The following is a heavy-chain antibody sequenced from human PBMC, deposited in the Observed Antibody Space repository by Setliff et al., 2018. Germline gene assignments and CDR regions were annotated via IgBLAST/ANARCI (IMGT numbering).Heavy chain of an antibody. CDR3: AREEGPTTDPRKNFDS. V-gene: IGHV1-46*01. J-gene: IGHJ5*01. Sequence: ASVKVSCKASGYTFTSYYIHWVRQAPGQGLEWMGVINPKNGGATYPQNLQGRVTMTRDTSMSTVYMELSSLRFEDTAVYYCAREEGPTTDPRKNFDSWGQGAPVTVSS. CDR2: INPKNGGA. CDR1: GYTFTSYY. D-gene: IGHD1-1*01.